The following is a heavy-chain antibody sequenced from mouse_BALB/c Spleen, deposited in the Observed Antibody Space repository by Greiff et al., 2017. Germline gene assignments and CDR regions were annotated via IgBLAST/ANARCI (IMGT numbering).Heavy chain of an antibody. V-gene: IGHV5-17*02. CDR3: ARGRYGDAMDY. CDR1: GFTFSSFG. D-gene: IGHD2-14*01. Sequence: EVKLVESGGGLVQPGGSRKLSCAASGFTFSSFGMHWVRRAPEKGLEWVAYISSGSSTIYYADTVKGRFTISRDNPKNTLFLQMTSLSSEDTAMYYCARGRYGDAMDYWGQGTSVTVSS. CDR2: ISSGSSTI. J-gene: IGHJ4*01.